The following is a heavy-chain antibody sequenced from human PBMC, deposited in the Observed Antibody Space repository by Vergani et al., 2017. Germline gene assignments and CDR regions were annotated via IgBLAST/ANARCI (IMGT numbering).Heavy chain of an antibody. CDR2: IRPDESNK. CDR3: TKDMYSNGNQIFDY. V-gene: IGHV3-30*02. Sequence: QVQLVESGGGVVQPGRSLRLSCTPSSFKLGDYGMHWVRQAPGKGLEWVAFIRPDESNKYYADSVKGRFTISRDNSRNTLHLQMNSLRPDDTAMYYCTKDMYSNGNQIFDYWGQGALLTVSS. CDR1: SFKLGDYG. D-gene: IGHD4-11*01. J-gene: IGHJ4*02.